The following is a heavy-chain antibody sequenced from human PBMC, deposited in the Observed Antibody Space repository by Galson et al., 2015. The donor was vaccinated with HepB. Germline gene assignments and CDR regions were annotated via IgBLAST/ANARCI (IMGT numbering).Heavy chain of an antibody. V-gene: IGHV3-66*01. CDR1: GFTVSSSY. CDR2: IYSGGST. Sequence: SLRLSCAASGFTVSSSYMSWVRQAPGKGLEWVSVIYSGGSTYYADSVKGRFTISRDNSKNTLYLQMNSLRAEDTAVYYCASSSGWYGRAFDYWGQGTLVTVSS. D-gene: IGHD6-19*01. J-gene: IGHJ4*02. CDR3: ASSSGWYGRAFDY.